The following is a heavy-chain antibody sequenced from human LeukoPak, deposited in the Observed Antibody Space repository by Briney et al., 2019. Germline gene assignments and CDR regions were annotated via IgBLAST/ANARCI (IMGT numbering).Heavy chain of an antibody. CDR2: TWFDGSNI. CDR3: ARDSLPMAVTGPFDH. Sequence: PGGSLRLSCAASGLNFSSYGMHWVRQAPGKGLEWVTSTWFDGSNIHYADSVTGRVIISRDNSKSALYLQMNSLRAEDTAIYYCARDSLPMAVTGPFDHWGQGALVTVSS. V-gene: IGHV3-33*01. J-gene: IGHJ4*02. CDR1: GLNFSSYG. D-gene: IGHD6-19*01.